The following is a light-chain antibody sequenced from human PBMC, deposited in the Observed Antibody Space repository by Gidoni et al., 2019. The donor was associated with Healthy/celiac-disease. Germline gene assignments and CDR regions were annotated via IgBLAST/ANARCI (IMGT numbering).Light chain of an antibody. V-gene: IGKV1-13*02. CDR2: DAS. CDR1: QGISSA. J-gene: IGKJ4*01. CDR3: QQFNGYPLT. Sequence: AIQLTQSPSSLSASVGDRVTITCRASQGISSALGWYQQEPGNTPKLLIYDASRLESGVPSSFCGSGSGPDFTLTITSLQPEDFATYYCQQFNGYPLTFGGGTKVEIK.